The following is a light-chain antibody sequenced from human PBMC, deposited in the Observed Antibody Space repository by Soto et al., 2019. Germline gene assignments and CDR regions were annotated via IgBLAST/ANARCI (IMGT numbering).Light chain of an antibody. Sequence: QSVLTQPRSVSGSPGQSVTISCTGTSSDVGGYNYVSWYQQHPGKAPKLMIYDVSKRPSGVPDRFSGSKSGNTASLTISGLQDEDEADYYCCSYAGSYTFNYVFGTGTKLTVL. CDR1: SSDVGGYNY. J-gene: IGLJ1*01. CDR3: CSYAGSYTFNYV. CDR2: DVS. V-gene: IGLV2-11*01.